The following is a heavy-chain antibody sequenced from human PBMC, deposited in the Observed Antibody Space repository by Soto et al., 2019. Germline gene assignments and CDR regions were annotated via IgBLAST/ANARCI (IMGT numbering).Heavy chain of an antibody. V-gene: IGHV1-18*01. CDR2: ISAYNGNT. Sequence: ASVKVSCKASGYTFTSYGIRWVRQAPGQGLEWMGWISAYNGNTNYAQKLQGRVTMTTDTSTSTAYMELRSLRSDDTAVYYCAREYSGSDLYYFDYWGQRTLVTVSS. D-gene: IGHD1-26*01. CDR1: GYTFTSYG. CDR3: AREYSGSDLYYFDY. J-gene: IGHJ4*02.